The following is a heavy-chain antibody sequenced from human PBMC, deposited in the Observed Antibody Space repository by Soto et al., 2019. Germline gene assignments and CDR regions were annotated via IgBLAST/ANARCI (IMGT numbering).Heavy chain of an antibody. D-gene: IGHD2-21*01. J-gene: IGHJ6*02. CDR1: GGSISSYY. CDR2: IYYSGST. CDR3: ASTPMGEYYYYGMDV. Sequence: XTLSHRCTVSGGSISSYYGRWIHQTPGKGLEWIGYIYYSGSTNYNPSLKSRVTISVDTSKNQFSLKLSSVTDADTAVYYCASTPMGEYYYYGMDVWGQGTTVTVSS. V-gene: IGHV4-59*01.